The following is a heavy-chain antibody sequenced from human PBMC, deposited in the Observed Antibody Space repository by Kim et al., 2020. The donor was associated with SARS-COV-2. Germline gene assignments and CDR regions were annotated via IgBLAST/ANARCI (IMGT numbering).Heavy chain of an antibody. V-gene: IGHV5-51*01. D-gene: IGHD4-17*01. CDR2: IYPSDATT. CDR1: GFSFPHFW. J-gene: IGHJ4*02. Sequence: GESLQISCRGSGFSFPHFWIAWVRQMPGKGLGWMGIIYPSDATTKYSPSFQGLVTISADDSISTAYLQWSSLKASDTAIYYCATNYGDFLEVWALDHWGQGTPVTVSS. CDR3: ATNYGDFLEVWALDH.